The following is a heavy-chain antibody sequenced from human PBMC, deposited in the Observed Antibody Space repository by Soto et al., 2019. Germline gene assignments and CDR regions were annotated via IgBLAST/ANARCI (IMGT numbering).Heavy chain of an antibody. V-gene: IGHV1-69*13. CDR2: IIPVFGTA. D-gene: IGHD6-13*01. J-gene: IGHJ6*02. Sequence: SVKVSGKVSGGTFSSYFINGVGQAPLRGREWVGGIIPVFGTASYAEKFQGRVTITADESTSTAYMELSRLRSDDTAVYYCARETPSAAAAYYYYGLDVWGQGTTVTVSS. CDR1: GGTFSSYF. CDR3: ARETPSAAAAYYYYGLDV.